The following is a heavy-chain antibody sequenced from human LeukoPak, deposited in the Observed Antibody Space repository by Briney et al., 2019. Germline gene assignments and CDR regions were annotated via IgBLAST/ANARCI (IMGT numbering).Heavy chain of an antibody. J-gene: IGHJ3*02. V-gene: IGHV3-23*01. CDR3: VKDLDYYDSSGYYYVRMGAFDI. CDR1: GFTFSSYA. Sequence: PGGSLRLSCAASGFTFSSYAMSWVRQAPGKGLEWVSAISGSGGSTYYADSVKGRFTISRDNSKNTLYLQMNSLRAEDTAVYYCVKDLDYYDSSGYYYVRMGAFDIWGQGTMVTVSS. D-gene: IGHD3-22*01. CDR2: ISGSGGST.